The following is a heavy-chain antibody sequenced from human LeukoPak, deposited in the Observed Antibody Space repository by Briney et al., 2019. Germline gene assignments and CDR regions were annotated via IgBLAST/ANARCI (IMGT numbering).Heavy chain of an antibody. CDR3: ARQAPLAYCGGDCYSDY. CDR2: IYPGDSDT. D-gene: IGHD2-21*01. Sequence: GESLKISCKGSGYSFTSYWIGWVRQMPGKGLEWMGIIYPGDSDTRYSPSFQGQVTISADKSISTAYLQWSSLKASDTATYYCARQAPLAYCGGDCYSDYWGQGTLVTVSS. CDR1: GYSFTSYW. V-gene: IGHV5-51*01. J-gene: IGHJ4*02.